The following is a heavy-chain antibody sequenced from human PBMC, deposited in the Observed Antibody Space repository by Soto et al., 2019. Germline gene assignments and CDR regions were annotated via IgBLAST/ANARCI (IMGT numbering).Heavy chain of an antibody. CDR3: ARRWGDAFDI. V-gene: IGHV4-59*08. Sequence: SETLSLTCTVSGGSISSYYWSWIRQPPGKGLEWIGYIYYSGSTNYNPSLKSRVTISVDTSKNQFSLKLSSVTAADTAVYYCARRWGDAFDIWGQGTMVTISS. J-gene: IGHJ3*02. CDR1: GGSISSYY. CDR2: IYYSGST. D-gene: IGHD3-16*01.